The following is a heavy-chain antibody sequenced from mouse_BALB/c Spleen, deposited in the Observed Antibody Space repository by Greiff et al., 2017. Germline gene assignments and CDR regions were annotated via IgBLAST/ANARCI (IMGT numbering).Heavy chain of an antibody. V-gene: IGHV14-3*02. CDR2: IEPANGNT. CDR1: GFNIKDTY. CDR3: AREGYGSSHWYFDV. D-gene: IGHD1-1*01. J-gene: IGHJ1*01. Sequence: EVQLQQSGAELVKPGASVKLSCTASGFNIKDTYMHWVKQRPEQGLEWIGRIEPANGNTKYDPKFQGKATITADTSSNTAYLQLSSLTSEDTAVYYCAREGYGSSHWYFDVWGAGTTVTVSS.